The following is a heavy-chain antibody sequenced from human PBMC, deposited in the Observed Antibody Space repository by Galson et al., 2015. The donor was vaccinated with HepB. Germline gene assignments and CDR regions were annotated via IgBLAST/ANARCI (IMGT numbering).Heavy chain of an antibody. CDR2: IIPILGIA. V-gene: IGHV1-69*10. CDR1: GGTFSSYA. J-gene: IGHJ4*02. Sequence: SVKVSCKASGGTFSSYAISWVRQAPGQGLEWMGGIIPILGIANYAQKFQGRVTITADKSTSTAYMELSSLRSEDTAVYYCASPQGAAYDSSGQFDYWGQGTLVTVSS. CDR3: ASPQGAAYDSSGQFDY. D-gene: IGHD3-22*01.